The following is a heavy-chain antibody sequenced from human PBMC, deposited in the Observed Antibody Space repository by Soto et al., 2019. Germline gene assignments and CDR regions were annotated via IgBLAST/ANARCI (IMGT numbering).Heavy chain of an antibody. V-gene: IGHV3-30*03. CDR3: ARVEWFAGLSYYYYGMDV. CDR2: ISYDGSNK. CDR1: GFTFSSHG. J-gene: IGHJ6*02. Sequence: GVSLRLSFASSGFTFSSHGMHWVRQAPGKGLEWVAVISYDGSNKYYADSVKGRFTISRDNSKNTLYLQMNSLRAEDTAVYYCARVEWFAGLSYYYYGMDVWGQGTTVTVSS. D-gene: IGHD3-10*01.